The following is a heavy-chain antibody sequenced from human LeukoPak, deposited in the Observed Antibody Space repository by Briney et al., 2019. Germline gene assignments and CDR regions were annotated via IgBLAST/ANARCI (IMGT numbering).Heavy chain of an antibody. Sequence: GGSLRLSCAASGFTFSSYGMHWVRQAPGKGLEWVAVISYLGDDQFYAESVKGRFTISRDNSKETVFLQMNSLRGEDTAVYYCAKDRSSGPHYYYGMDVWGRGTTVIVSS. D-gene: IGHD6-25*01. CDR1: GFTFSSYG. J-gene: IGHJ6*02. CDR3: AKDRSSGPHYYYGMDV. V-gene: IGHV3-30*18. CDR2: ISYLGDDQ.